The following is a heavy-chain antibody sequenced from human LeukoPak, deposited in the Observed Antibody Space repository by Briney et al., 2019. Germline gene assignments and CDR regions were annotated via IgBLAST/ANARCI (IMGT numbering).Heavy chain of an antibody. D-gene: IGHD2-2*01. CDR3: AKSAAAPLFDY. CDR1: GFTFSSYS. Sequence: GGSLRLSCAASGFTFSSYSMNWVRQAPGKGLEWGAFIWYDGSNKYYADSVKGRFTISRDNSKNTLYLQMNRRRAEDTAVYYCAKSAAAPLFDYWGQGTLVTVSS. V-gene: IGHV3-30*02. J-gene: IGHJ4*02. CDR2: IWYDGSNK.